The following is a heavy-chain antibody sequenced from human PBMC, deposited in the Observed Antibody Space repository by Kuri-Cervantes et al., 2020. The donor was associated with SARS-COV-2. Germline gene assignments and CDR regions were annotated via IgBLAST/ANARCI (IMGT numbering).Heavy chain of an antibody. J-gene: IGHJ4*02. CDR2: IKSKTDGGTT. CDR1: GFTFSNAW. V-gene: IGHV3-15*07. Sequence: GESLKISCAASGFTFSNAWMYWVRQAPGKGLEWVGRIKSKTDGGTTDYAAPVKGRFTISRDDSKNTLYLQMNSLRAEDTAVYYCAKDRRWVGAEKYYFDYWAQGTLVTVSS. CDR3: AKDRRWVGAEKYYFDY. D-gene: IGHD1-26*01.